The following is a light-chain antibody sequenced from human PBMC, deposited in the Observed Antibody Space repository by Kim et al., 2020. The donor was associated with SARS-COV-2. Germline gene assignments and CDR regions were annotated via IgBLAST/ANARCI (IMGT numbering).Light chain of an antibody. J-gene: IGKJ2*01. Sequence: DVVMTQSPLSLPVTLGQPASISCRSSQSLVHSNGNTYLNWFQQRPGQSPRRLIYEVSNRDSGVPDRFSGSGSGTDFTLKISRVEAGDVGIYFCMQGTHWPPYTFGQGTKLEI. CDR3: MQGTHWPPYT. V-gene: IGKV2-30*02. CDR1: QSLVHSNGNTY. CDR2: EVS.